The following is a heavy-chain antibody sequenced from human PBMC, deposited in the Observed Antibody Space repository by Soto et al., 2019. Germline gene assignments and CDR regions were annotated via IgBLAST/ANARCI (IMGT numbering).Heavy chain of an antibody. J-gene: IGHJ6*03. V-gene: IGHV3-66*01. Sequence: DVQLVESGGDLVQPGGSLRLSCAASGFSVNSKYMTWVRQAPGKGLEWVSLIQSGGSTYYAGSVKGRVTISRDFSENTLLLQMNSLGVEDTAVYYCKSDDVNCKGVRCYGVHMDVWGKGTTVTVSS. CDR1: GFSVNSKY. CDR2: IQSGGST. D-gene: IGHD2-15*01. CDR3: KSDDVNCKGVRCYGVHMDV.